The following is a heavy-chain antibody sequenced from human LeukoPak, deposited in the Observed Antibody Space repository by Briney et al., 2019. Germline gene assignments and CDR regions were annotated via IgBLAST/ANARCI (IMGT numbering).Heavy chain of an antibody. CDR2: ISGSGGST. CDR1: GFTFSSYA. J-gene: IGHJ5*02. CDR3: ASLEIFGVVITGYNWFDP. Sequence: GGSLRLSCAASGFTFSSYAMSWVRQAPGKGLEWVSAISGSGGSTYYADSVKGRFTISRDNSKNTPYLQMNSLRAEDTAVYYCASLEIFGVVITGYNWFDPWGQGTLVTVSS. V-gene: IGHV3-23*01. D-gene: IGHD3-3*01.